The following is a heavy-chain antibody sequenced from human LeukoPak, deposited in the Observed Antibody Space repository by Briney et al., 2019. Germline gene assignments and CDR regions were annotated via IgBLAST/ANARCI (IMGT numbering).Heavy chain of an antibody. CDR1: GGSISSGSYY. CDR3: ARQTPVYCTNGVCYYWYFDL. D-gene: IGHD2-8*01. J-gene: IGHJ2*01. Sequence: SETLSLTCTVSGGSISSGSYYWSWIRQPAGKGLEWIGRIYTRGSTNYNPSLKSRVTISVDTSKNQFSLKLSSVTAADTAVYYCARQTPVYCTNGVCYYWYFDLWGRGTLVTVSS. CDR2: IYTRGST. V-gene: IGHV4-61*02.